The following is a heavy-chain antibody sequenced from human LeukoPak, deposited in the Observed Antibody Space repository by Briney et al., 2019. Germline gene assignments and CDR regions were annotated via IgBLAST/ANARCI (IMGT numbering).Heavy chain of an antibody. CDR3: AREPGYGIYYYYMDV. CDR1: GGSISSSSYY. D-gene: IGHD5-18*01. Sequence: SETLSLTCTVSGGSISSSSYYWGWIRQPPGKGLEWIGEINHSGSTNYNPSLKSRVTISVDTSKNQFSLKLSSVTAADTAVYYCAREPGYGIYYYYMDVWGKGTTVTVSS. CDR2: INHSGST. J-gene: IGHJ6*03. V-gene: IGHV4-39*07.